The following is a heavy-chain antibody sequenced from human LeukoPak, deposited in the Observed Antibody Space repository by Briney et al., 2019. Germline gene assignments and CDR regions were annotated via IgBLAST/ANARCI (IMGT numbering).Heavy chain of an antibody. Sequence: PGGSLRLSCAASGFTFSSYAMSWVRQAPGKGLEWVSAISGSGGSTYYADSVKGRFTISRDNSKNTLYLQMNSLRAEDTAVYYCAKAQGLRYFDWLSPEAFDIWGQGTMVTVSS. V-gene: IGHV3-23*01. D-gene: IGHD3-9*01. J-gene: IGHJ3*02. CDR2: ISGSGGST. CDR3: AKAQGLRYFDWLSPEAFDI. CDR1: GFTFSSYA.